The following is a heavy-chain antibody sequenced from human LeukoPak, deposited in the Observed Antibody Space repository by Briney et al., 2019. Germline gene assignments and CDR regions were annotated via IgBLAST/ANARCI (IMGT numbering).Heavy chain of an antibody. Sequence: PSETLSLTCAVYGGSFSGYYWSWIRQPPGKGLEWVGEINHSGSTNYNPSLKSRVTISVDTSKNQFSLKLSSVTAADTAVYYCESNVDYGGNSVGYWGQGTLVTVSS. CDR1: GGSFSGYY. J-gene: IGHJ4*02. D-gene: IGHD4-23*01. V-gene: IGHV4-34*01. CDR2: INHSGST. CDR3: ESNVDYGGNSVGY.